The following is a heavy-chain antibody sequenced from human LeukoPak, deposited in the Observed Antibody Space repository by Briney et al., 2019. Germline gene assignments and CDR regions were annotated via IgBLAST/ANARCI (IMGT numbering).Heavy chain of an antibody. CDR2: ISGSGGST. D-gene: IGHD2-2*01. CDR3: AKALGYCSSTSCTNWFDP. CDR1: GFTFSSYA. J-gene: IGHJ5*02. V-gene: IGHV3-23*01. Sequence: GGSLRLSCAASGFTFSSYAMSWVRQAPGKGLEWVSAISGSGGSTYYADSVKGRFTISRDNSKNTLYLQTNSLRAEDTAVYYCAKALGYCSSTSCTNWFDPWGQGTLVTVSS.